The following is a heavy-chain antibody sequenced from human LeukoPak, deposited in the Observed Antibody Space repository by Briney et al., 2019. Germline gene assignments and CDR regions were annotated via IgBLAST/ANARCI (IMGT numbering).Heavy chain of an antibody. D-gene: IGHD4-17*01. Sequence: ESGPALVKPTQTLTLTCTFSGFSLRTSGMCVGWIRQPPGKALEWLARIDWDDDKYYSTSLRTRLTISKDTSKNQVVLTMTNMDPVDTATYYCARMSSTIDYGRAFDIWSQGTMVTVSS. CDR1: GFSLRTSGMC. V-gene: IGHV2-70*11. J-gene: IGHJ3*02. CDR3: ARMSSTIDYGRAFDI. CDR2: IDWDDDK.